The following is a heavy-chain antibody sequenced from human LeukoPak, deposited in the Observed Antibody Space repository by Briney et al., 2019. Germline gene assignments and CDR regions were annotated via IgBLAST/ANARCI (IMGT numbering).Heavy chain of an antibody. D-gene: IGHD6-13*01. Sequence: PGGSLRLSCAASGFTFSSYAMSWVRQAPGKGLEWVSAFSGSGGSTYYADSVKGRFTISRDNSKNTLYLQMNSLRAEDTAVYYCAKDSSSSWTTYYFDYWGQGTLVTVSS. CDR3: AKDSSSSWTTYYFDY. V-gene: IGHV3-23*01. CDR1: GFTFSSYA. J-gene: IGHJ4*02. CDR2: FSGSGGST.